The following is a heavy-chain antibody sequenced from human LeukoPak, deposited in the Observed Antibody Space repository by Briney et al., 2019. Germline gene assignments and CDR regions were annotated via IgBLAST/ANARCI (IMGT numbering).Heavy chain of an antibody. D-gene: IGHD4-11*01. CDR2: ISYSGRT. CDR3: ARRVRSADYRLDY. J-gene: IGHJ4*02. V-gene: IGHV4-39*07. CDR1: GGSISGSSYY. Sequence: ASETLSLTCTVSGGSISGSSYYWGWIRQPPGKGLEWIGTISYSGRTYYNPSLKSRVTISLDASKSQFYLKLNSVTAADTAVYYCARRVRSADYRLDYWGQGTLVTVSS.